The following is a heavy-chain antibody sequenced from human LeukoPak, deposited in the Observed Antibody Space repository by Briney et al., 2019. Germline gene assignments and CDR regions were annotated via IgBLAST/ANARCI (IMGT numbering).Heavy chain of an antibody. V-gene: IGHV5-51*01. CDR1: GYSFSNYW. D-gene: IGHD3-3*01. CDR2: XYPGDSDT. CDR3: ARLGGGVYYYYYMDV. Sequence: GESLKISCKGSGYSFSNYWIGWVRQMPGKGLEWXXXXYPGDSDTRYSPSFQGQVTISADKSISTAYLQWSSLRASDTAMYYCARLGGGVYYYYYMDVWGKGTTVTVSS. J-gene: IGHJ6*03.